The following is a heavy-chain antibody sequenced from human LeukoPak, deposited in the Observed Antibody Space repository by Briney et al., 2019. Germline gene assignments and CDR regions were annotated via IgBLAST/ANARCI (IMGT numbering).Heavy chain of an antibody. V-gene: IGHV3-21*01. D-gene: IGHD1-7*01. CDR1: GFTFSSYS. J-gene: IGHJ3*02. Sequence: IPGGSLRLSGSASGFTFSSYSMNWVRQAPGKGLEWVSSISSSSSSYIYYPDSVKGRFTISRDNATNSLYLQMNSLRAEDTAVYYCAGDRRAQYNWNYGASIDAFDIWGQGTMVTVSS. CDR3: AGDRRAQYNWNYGASIDAFDI. CDR2: ISSSSSSYI.